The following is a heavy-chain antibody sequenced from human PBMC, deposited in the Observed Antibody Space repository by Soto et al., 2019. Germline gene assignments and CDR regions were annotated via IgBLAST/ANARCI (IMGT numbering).Heavy chain of an antibody. D-gene: IGHD2-2*01. CDR2: IWYDGSND. Sequence: VQLVESGGGVVQPGRSLRLSCAASGFTFSSYGMHWVRQAPGKGLEWVAVIWYDGSNDDYVDSVKGRFTISRDNSNNMFYLEMNRLGAEDAAIYYCAGGCCSSYSCCGAAMDVLGQGTTITVAS. CDR1: GFTFSSYG. CDR3: AGGCCSSYSCCGAAMDV. V-gene: IGHV3-33*01. J-gene: IGHJ6*02.